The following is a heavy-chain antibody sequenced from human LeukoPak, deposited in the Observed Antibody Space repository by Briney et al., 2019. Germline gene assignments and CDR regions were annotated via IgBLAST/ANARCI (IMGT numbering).Heavy chain of an antibody. CDR1: GFTFSSYV. Sequence: GGSLRLSCAASGFTFSSYVMSWLRQAPGKGLEWVSAISGSDDNTYYADSVKGRFTISRDNSKNTLYLQMNSLKTEVTAVYYCTRWGTYFFDTGGPFDYWGQGTLVTVSS. CDR3: TRWGTYFFDTGGPFDY. CDR2: ISGSDDNT. V-gene: IGHV3-23*01. D-gene: IGHD2-8*02. J-gene: IGHJ4*02.